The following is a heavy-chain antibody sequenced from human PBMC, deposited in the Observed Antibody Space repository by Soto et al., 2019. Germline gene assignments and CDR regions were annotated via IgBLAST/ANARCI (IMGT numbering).Heavy chain of an antibody. D-gene: IGHD3-10*01. Sequence: TGLEWMGRIDPSDSYTNYSPSFQGHVTISADKSISTAYLQWSSLKASDTAMYYCARHSLGRGVTTEYNWFDPWGQGTLVTVSS. CDR2: IDPSDSYT. V-gene: IGHV5-10-1*01. J-gene: IGHJ5*02. CDR3: ARHSLGRGVTTEYNWFDP.